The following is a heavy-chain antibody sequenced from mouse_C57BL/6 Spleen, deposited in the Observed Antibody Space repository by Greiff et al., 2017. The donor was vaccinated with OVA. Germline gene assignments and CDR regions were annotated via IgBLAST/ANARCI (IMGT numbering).Heavy chain of an antibody. CDR1: GFSLTSYG. CDR3: ARIGPTVVEAMDY. V-gene: IGHV2-2*01. Sequence: VHLVESGPGLVQPSQSLSITCTVSGFSLTSYGVHWVRQSPGKGLEWLGVLWSGGSTDYNAAFISRLSISKDNSKSQVFFKMNSLQADDTAIYYCARIGPTVVEAMDYWGQGTSVTVSS. J-gene: IGHJ4*01. CDR2: LWSGGST. D-gene: IGHD1-1*01.